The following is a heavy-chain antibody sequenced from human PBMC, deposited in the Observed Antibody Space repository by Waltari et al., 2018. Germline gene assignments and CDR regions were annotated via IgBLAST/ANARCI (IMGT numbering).Heavy chain of an antibody. CDR3: AKTPGQWELLSGAFDI. V-gene: IGHV3-9*01. J-gene: IGHJ3*02. CDR1: GFTFDDYA. D-gene: IGHD1-26*01. CDR2: ISWNSGSI. Sequence: EVQLVESGGGLVQPGRSLRLSCAASGFTFDDYAMHWVRQAPGQGLEWGSGISWNSGSIGYADSVKGRFTISRDNAKNSLYLQMNSLRAEDTALYYCAKTPGQWELLSGAFDIWGQGTMVTVSS.